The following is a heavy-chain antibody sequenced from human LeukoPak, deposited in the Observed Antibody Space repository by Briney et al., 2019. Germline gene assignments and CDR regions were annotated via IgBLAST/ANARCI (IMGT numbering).Heavy chain of an antibody. Sequence: SQTLSLTCTVSGGSISSGDYYWSWIRQPPGKGLEWIGYIYYSGSTYYNPSLKNRVTISVDTSKNQFSLKLSSVTAADTAVYYCASHKDYGVPPGAFDIWGQGTMVTVSS. CDR2: IYYSGST. V-gene: IGHV4-30-4*01. CDR3: ASHKDYGVPPGAFDI. D-gene: IGHD4-17*01. CDR1: GGSISSGDYY. J-gene: IGHJ3*02.